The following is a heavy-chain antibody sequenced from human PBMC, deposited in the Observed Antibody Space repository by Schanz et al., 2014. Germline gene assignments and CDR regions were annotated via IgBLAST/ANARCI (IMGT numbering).Heavy chain of an antibody. CDR2: IWYDGSNK. CDR1: GFTFSSYG. CDR3: ARPRFDYGEVDY. Sequence: QVQLLQFGGGVVQPGRSLRLSCAASGFTFSSYGMHWVHQAPGKGLEWVAFIWYDGSNKYYADSVRGRFTISRDRFQNTLYLRMSSLRAEDTAVYYCARPRFDYGEVDYWGQGTLXTVSS. J-gene: IGHJ4*02. V-gene: IGHV3-33*01. D-gene: IGHD4-17*01.